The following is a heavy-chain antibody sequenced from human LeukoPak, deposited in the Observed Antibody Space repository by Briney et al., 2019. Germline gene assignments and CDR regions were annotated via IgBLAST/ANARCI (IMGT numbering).Heavy chain of an antibody. CDR2: ISYDGSNK. CDR1: GFTFSSYA. J-gene: IGHJ3*02. V-gene: IGHV3-30-3*01. CDR3: ARADGGEIDEAVAFDI. Sequence: GGSLRLSCAASGFTFSSYAMHWVRQAPGKGLEWVAVISYDGSNKYYADSVKGRFTISRDNSKNTLYLQMNSLRAEDTAVYYCARADGGEIDEAVAFDIWGQGKMVTVSS. D-gene: IGHD2-21*01.